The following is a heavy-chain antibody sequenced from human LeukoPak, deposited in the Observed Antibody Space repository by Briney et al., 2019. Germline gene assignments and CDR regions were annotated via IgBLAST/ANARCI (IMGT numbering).Heavy chain of an antibody. CDR2: IKQEGSEK. D-gene: IGHD1-26*01. CDR1: GFTFSSYW. V-gene: IGHV3-7*01. J-gene: IGHJ3*02. Sequence: GGSLRLSCAAYGFTFSSYWMSWVRQAPGKGMEWEANIKQEGSEKYYVDSVTGRFTISRENAKHSLYLQMNSLRGEDTAVYYCARSSFIGPADPFDIWGQGTMVTVSS. CDR3: ARSSFIGPADPFDI.